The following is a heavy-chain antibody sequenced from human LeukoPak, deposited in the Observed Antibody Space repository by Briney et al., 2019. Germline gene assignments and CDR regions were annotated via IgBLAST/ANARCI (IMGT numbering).Heavy chain of an antibody. CDR2: IKSKTDGGTT. V-gene: IGHV3-15*01. CDR3: TTFLIGYDSSGYLDY. Sequence: PGGSLRLSCAASGFTFNNAWMSWVRQAPGKGLEWVGRIKSKTDGGTTDYAAPVKGRFTISRDDSKNTLYLQMNSLKTEDTAVYYCTTFLIGYDSSGYLDYWGQGTLVTVSS. CDR1: GFTFNNAW. D-gene: IGHD3-22*01. J-gene: IGHJ4*02.